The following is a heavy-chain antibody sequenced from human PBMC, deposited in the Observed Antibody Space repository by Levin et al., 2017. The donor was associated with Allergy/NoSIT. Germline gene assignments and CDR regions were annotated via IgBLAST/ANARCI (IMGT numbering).Heavy chain of an antibody. Sequence: PGGSLRLSCAAPGFTFSSYEMNWVRRAPGKGLEWVSYISSTGSTIYSADSVKGRFTISRDNAKNSLYLHMNSLRAEDTAVYYCARQLGNFWSGYNYFDYWGQGTLVTVSS. CDR1: GFTFSSYE. CDR2: ISSTGSTI. D-gene: IGHD3-3*01. V-gene: IGHV3-48*03. CDR3: ARQLGNFWSGYNYFDY. J-gene: IGHJ4*02.